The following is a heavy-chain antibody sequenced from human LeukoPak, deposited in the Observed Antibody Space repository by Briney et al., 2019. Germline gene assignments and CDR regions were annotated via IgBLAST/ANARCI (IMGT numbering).Heavy chain of an antibody. CDR1: GGSISSSSYY. CDR2: IYYSGST. Sequence: KPSETLSLTCTVSGGSISSSSYYWSWIRQPPGKGLEWIGYIYYSGSTNYNPSLKSRVTISVDTSKNQFSLKLSSVTAADTAVYYCARERYCSGGSCYADDAFDIWGQGTMVTVSS. J-gene: IGHJ3*02. CDR3: ARERYCSGGSCYADDAFDI. V-gene: IGHV4-61*01. D-gene: IGHD2-15*01.